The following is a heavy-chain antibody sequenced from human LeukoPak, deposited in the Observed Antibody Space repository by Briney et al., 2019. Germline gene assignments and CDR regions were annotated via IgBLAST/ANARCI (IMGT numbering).Heavy chain of an antibody. D-gene: IGHD2-15*01. V-gene: IGHV3-21*01. CDR2: ITSISNYI. Sequence: PGGSLRLSCAASGFTFRTYSMNWVRQAPGKGLGWVASITSISNYIWYADSVKGRFTISRDNAKTSLYLQMNSLRAEDTAVYYCARDLGAAVGTATLDYWGQGALVTVSS. J-gene: IGHJ4*02. CDR3: ARDLGAAVGTATLDY. CDR1: GFTFRTYS.